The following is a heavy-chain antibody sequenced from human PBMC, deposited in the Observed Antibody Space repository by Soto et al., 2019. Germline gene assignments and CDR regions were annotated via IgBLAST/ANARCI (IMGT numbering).Heavy chain of an antibody. Sequence: QVQLVQSGAEVKKPGSSVKVSCKASGGTFSSYAISWVRQAPGQGLEWMGGIIPIFGTANYAQKFQGRVTITADESMSTAYMYLSILRSEDTAVYYCASHGLRAARRDYYYYGMDVWGQGTTVTVCS. CDR3: ASHGLRAARRDYYYYGMDV. CDR2: IIPIFGTA. CDR1: GGTFSSYA. V-gene: IGHV1-69*12. J-gene: IGHJ6*02. D-gene: IGHD6-6*01.